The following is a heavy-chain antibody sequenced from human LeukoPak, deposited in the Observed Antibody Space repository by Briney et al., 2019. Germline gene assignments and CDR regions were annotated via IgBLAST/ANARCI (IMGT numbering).Heavy chain of an antibody. CDR1: GFTLSSHG. Sequence: PGGSLRLSCAASGFTLSSHGMHWVRRAPGRGLEWVAIIWYDGSKEYYAESVKGRFTISRDISKNTLYLQMNSLRAEDTAVYYCARESRQNSYLSFDYWGQGTLVTVSS. CDR2: IWYDGSKE. J-gene: IGHJ4*02. V-gene: IGHV3-33*01. CDR3: ARESRQNSYLSFDY. D-gene: IGHD3-10*01.